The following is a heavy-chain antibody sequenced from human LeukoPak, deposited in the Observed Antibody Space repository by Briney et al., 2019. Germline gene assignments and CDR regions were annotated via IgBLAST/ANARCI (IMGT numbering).Heavy chain of an antibody. J-gene: IGHJ4*02. CDR1: GGSINNYY. V-gene: IGHV4-59*01. CDR2: IYYTGKT. CDR3: ARWDCSSGTCYYLDY. D-gene: IGHD2-15*01. Sequence: PSETLSLTCSVSGGSINNYYWGWIRRPPGRGLEYIGHIYYTGKTDYNPSFKSRVTVSVDTSKNQLSLKLHLLTAADTAVYYCARWDCSSGTCYYLDYWGQGTLVIVSS.